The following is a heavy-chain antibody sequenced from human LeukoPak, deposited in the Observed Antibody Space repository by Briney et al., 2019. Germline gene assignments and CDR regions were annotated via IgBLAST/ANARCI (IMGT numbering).Heavy chain of an antibody. CDR1: GGTFSNYA. CDR3: ARPRGSYTSNFDY. V-gene: IGHV1-69*01. J-gene: IGHJ4*02. CDR2: IIPIFGTA. D-gene: IGHD3-10*01. Sequence: SVKVSCKASGGTFSNYAISWVRQAPGQGLEWMGGIIPIFGTANYAQKFQGRVTITADESTSTAYMELSSLRSEDTAVYYCARPRGSYTSNFDYWGQGTLVTVSS.